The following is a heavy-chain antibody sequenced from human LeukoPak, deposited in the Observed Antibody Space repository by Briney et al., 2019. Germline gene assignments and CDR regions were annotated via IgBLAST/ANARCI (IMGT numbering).Heavy chain of an antibody. Sequence: SVKVSCKASGGTFSSYAISWVRQAPGQGLEWMGRIIPILGIANYAQKFQGRVTITADKSTSTAYMELSSLRSEDTAVYYCARDRYEWLRWHSDYVQSNWFDPWGQGTLVTVSS. D-gene: IGHD5-12*01. CDR2: IIPILGIA. CDR3: ARDRYEWLRWHSDYVQSNWFDP. V-gene: IGHV1-69*04. J-gene: IGHJ5*02. CDR1: GGTFSSYA.